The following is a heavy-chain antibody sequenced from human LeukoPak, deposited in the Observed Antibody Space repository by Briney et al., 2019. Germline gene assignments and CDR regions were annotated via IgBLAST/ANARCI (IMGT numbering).Heavy chain of an antibody. J-gene: IGHJ4*02. V-gene: IGHV4-59*08. Sequence: SETLSLTCTVSGGSISSYYWSWIRQPPGKGLEWIGYIYYSGSTNYNPSLKSRVTISVDTSKNQFSLKLSSVTAADTAVYYCARLNYYDRSASKAFEYWGQGTLVTVSS. D-gene: IGHD3-22*01. CDR1: GGSISSYY. CDR2: IYYSGST. CDR3: ARLNYYDRSASKAFEY.